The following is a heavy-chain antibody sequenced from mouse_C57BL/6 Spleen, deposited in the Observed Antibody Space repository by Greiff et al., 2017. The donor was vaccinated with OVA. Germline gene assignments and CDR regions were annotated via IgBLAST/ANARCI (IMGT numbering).Heavy chain of an antibody. D-gene: IGHD2-3*01. Sequence: QVTLKESGPGILQPSQTLSLTCSFSGFSLSTFGMGVGWIRQPSGKGLEWLAHIWWDDDKYYNPALKSRLTISKATSKNQVLLKIANVDTADTATYYCARMVYDGPTRINYYAMDYWGQGTSVTVSS. J-gene: IGHJ4*01. CDR3: ARMVYDGPTRINYYAMDY. V-gene: IGHV8-8*01. CDR1: GFSLSTFGMG. CDR2: IWWDDDK.